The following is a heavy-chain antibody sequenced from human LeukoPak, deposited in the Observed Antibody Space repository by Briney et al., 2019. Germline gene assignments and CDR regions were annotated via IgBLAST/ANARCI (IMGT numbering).Heavy chain of an antibody. Sequence: GGSLRLSCGASGFTFSNYWMHWVRQVPGKGLVWVSRINNDGSRTNYADSVKGRFTISRDNAKNTVSLQMNSLRVEDTAVYYCARDDAAAGIIFDYWGQGTLVTVSS. CDR2: INNDGSRT. CDR3: ARDDAAAGIIFDY. CDR1: GFTFSNYW. D-gene: IGHD6-13*01. V-gene: IGHV3-74*01. J-gene: IGHJ4*02.